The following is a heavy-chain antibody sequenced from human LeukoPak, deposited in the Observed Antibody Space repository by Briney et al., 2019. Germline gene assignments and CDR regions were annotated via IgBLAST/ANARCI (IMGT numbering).Heavy chain of an antibody. CDR2: ISSSSSYI. D-gene: IGHD1-26*01. Sequence: GGSLRLSCPASGFTFSSYSMNWVRRPPWKGLEGVSSISSSSSYIYYADSVKGRFTISRDNAKDSLYLQMNSLRAEDTAVYYCARDGMGATDYWGQGTLVTVSS. J-gene: IGHJ4*02. CDR3: ARDGMGATDY. V-gene: IGHV3-21*01. CDR1: GFTFSSYS.